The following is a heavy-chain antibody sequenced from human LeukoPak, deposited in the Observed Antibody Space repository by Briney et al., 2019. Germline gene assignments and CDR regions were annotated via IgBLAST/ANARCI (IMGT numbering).Heavy chain of an antibody. CDR3: ARDGDDYNYFDW. J-gene: IGHJ4*02. CDR1: RFTFSTYW. CDR2: ISADGSST. V-gene: IGHV3-74*01. Sequence: PGGSLRLSCAASRFTFSTYWMHWVRQAPGKGLAWVSRISADGSSTTYADSVKGRFTISRDNAKNTLYLQMNSLRAEDTALYYCARDGDDYNYFDWWGQGALVTVSS. D-gene: IGHD5-24*01.